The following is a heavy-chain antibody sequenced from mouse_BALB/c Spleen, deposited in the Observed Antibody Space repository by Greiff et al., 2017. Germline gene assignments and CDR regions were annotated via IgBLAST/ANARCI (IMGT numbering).Heavy chain of an antibody. D-gene: IGHD4-1*01. CDR2: INPSNGGT. V-gene: IGHV1S81*02. J-gene: IGHJ1*01. Sequence: QVQLQQPGAELVKPGASVKLSCKASGYTFTSYYMYWVKQRPGQGLEWIGGINPSNGGTNFNEKFKSKATLTVDKSSSTAYMQLSSLTSEDSAVYYCTRETGWYFDVWGAGTTVTVSS. CDR3: TRETGWYFDV. CDR1: GYTFTSYY.